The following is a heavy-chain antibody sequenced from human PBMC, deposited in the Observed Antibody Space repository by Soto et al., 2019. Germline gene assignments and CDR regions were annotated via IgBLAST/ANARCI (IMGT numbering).Heavy chain of an antibody. V-gene: IGHV3-23*01. D-gene: IGHD3-3*01. J-gene: IGHJ5*02. Sequence: GGSLRLSCAASGFTFSSYAMSWVRQAPGKGLEWVSAISGSGGSTYYADSVKGRFTISRDNSKNTLYLQMNSLRAEDTAVYYWAKCSLEWLLYCNWFDPWGQGTLVTVSS. CDR3: AKCSLEWLLYCNWFDP. CDR2: ISGSGGST. CDR1: GFTFSSYA.